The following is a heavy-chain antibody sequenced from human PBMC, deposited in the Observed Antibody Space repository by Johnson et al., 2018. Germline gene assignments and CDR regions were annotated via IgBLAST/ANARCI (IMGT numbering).Heavy chain of an antibody. D-gene: IGHD4-17*01. CDR2: ITTAGDT. J-gene: IGHJ6*02. Sequence: EVQLVETGGGLVQXGGSLRLHWVRQARGKGLEWVSSITTAGDTFYPGSVKGRLTISRDNSKNIVYLEMSSLRVDDTAVYFCAREGNGDHGMDVWGQGTTVSVSS. CDR3: AREGNGDHGMDV. V-gene: IGHV3-13*01.